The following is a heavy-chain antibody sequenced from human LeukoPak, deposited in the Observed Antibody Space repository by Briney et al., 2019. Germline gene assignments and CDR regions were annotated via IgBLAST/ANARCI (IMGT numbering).Heavy chain of an antibody. CDR1: GGSISSYF. V-gene: IGHV4-59*08. D-gene: IGHD6-13*01. CDR2: MYYSGNT. CDR3: ARHSSTVRGWFGP. Sequence: SETLSLTCSVSGGSISSYFWSWIRQSQGRGLDWIGYMYYSGNTTYNPSLKSRVTLSVDTSKNHFSLNLRSVTAADTAVYYCARHSSTVRGWFGPWGQGTLVTVSS. J-gene: IGHJ5*02.